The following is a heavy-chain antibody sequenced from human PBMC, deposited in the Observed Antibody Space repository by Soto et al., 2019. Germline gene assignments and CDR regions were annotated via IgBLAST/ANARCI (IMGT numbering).Heavy chain of an antibody. Sequence: SETLSLTCAVSGGSISSGGYSWSWIWQPPGKGLEWIGYIYHSGSTYYNPSLKSRVTISVDRSKNQFSLKLSSVTAADTAVYYCAGTTVIPYYFDYWGQGTLVTVS. CDR1: GGSISSGGYS. J-gene: IGHJ4*02. CDR2: IYHSGST. D-gene: IGHD4-17*01. CDR3: AGTTVIPYYFDY. V-gene: IGHV4-30-2*01.